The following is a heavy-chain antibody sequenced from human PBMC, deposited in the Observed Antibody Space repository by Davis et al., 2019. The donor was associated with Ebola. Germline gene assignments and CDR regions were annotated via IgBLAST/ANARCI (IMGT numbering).Heavy chain of an antibody. CDR1: GYTFTNYG. CDR3: ARDFPYGGPMDV. Sequence: ASVKVSCKASGYTFTNYGVSWVRQAPGQGLEWMGWIGTNSGKTKYAQRFQGRVTMTTDTSTSTANMELRSLRSDDTAVYYCARDFPYGGPMDVWGQGTTVTVSS. CDR2: IGTNSGKT. D-gene: IGHD4-23*01. V-gene: IGHV1-18*01. J-gene: IGHJ6*02.